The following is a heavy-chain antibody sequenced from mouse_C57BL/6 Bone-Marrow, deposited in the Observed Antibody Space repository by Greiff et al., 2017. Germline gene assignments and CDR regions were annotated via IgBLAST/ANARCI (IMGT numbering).Heavy chain of an antibody. D-gene: IGHD3-2*02. CDR1: GFNIKDDY. CDR3: TTASSGVAY. CDR2: IDPENGDT. V-gene: IGHV14-4*01. J-gene: IGHJ3*01. Sequence: EVKLQQSGAELVRPGASVKLSCTASGFNIKDDYMHWVKQRPEQGLEWIGWIDPENGDTEYASKFQGKATITADTSSNTAYLQLSSLTSEDTAVYYCTTASSGVAYWGQGTLVTVSA.